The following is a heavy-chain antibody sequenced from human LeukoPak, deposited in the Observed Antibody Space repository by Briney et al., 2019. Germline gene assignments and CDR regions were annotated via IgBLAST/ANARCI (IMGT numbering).Heavy chain of an antibody. Sequence: GGSLRLSCAAFGFTFSSYSMNWVRQAPGKGLEWVSYISSRSSSIYYADSVKGRFTLSRDNAKNSLYLQMNSLRDEDTAVYYCARGDYGDRDLDYWGQGTLVTVSS. D-gene: IGHD4-17*01. CDR3: ARGDYGDRDLDY. V-gene: IGHV3-48*02. CDR1: GFTFSSYS. J-gene: IGHJ4*02. CDR2: ISSRSSSI.